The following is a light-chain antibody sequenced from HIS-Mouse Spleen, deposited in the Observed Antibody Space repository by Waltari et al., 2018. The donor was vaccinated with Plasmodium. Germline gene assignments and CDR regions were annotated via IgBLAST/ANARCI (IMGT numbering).Light chain of an antibody. J-gene: IGLJ2*01. Sequence: SYELTQPPSVSVSPGQTARITCSGDALPKKYAYWYQQKSGQAPWLVIYQDSKRPSGIPERFSGSNSGNTATLTISGTQAMDEADYYCQAWDSSTAWVFGGGTKLTVL. CDR3: QAWDSSTAWV. CDR2: QDS. CDR1: ALPKKY. V-gene: IGLV3-1*01.